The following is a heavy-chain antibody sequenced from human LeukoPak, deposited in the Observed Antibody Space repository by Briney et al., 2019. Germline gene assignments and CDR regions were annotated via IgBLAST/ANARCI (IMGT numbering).Heavy chain of an antibody. CDR1: GGSISGGTYY. CDR2: IYISGST. Sequence: SQTLSLTCSVSGGSISGGTYYWSWIPQPAGKGLEWLGHIYISGSTNYNPALKSRVTMSVDTSKNQFSLELSSVTAADTAVYYCARSRRYYDRSGYSEYYFDYWGQGILVAVSS. D-gene: IGHD3-22*01. CDR3: ARSRRYYDRSGYSEYYFDY. J-gene: IGHJ4*02. V-gene: IGHV4-61*09.